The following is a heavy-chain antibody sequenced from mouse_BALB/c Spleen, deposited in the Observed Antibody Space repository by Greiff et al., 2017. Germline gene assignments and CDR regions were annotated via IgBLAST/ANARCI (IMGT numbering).Heavy chain of an antibody. J-gene: IGHJ4*01. CDR1: GFSLTSYG. CDR2: IWSGGST. V-gene: IGHV2-2*02. CDR3: ARKGRYDECFHYAMDY. Sequence: QVQLQQSGPGLVQPSQSLSITCTVSGFSLTSYGVHWVRQSPGKGLEWLGVIWSGGSTDYNAAFISRLSISKDNSKSQVFFKMNSLQANDTAIYYCARKGRYDECFHYAMDYWGQGTSVTVSS. D-gene: IGHD2-14*01.